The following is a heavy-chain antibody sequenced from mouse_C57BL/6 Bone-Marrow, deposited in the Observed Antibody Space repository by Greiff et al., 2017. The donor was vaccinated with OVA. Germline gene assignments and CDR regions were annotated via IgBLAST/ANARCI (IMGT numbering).Heavy chain of an antibody. D-gene: IGHD4-1*01. Sequence: VQLQQSGPVLVKPGASVKLSCKASGYTFTDYCMHWVKQRHGKGLEWIGVINPYNGGTSYNQTFKGKATLTVDNSSSTAYMQLSSLTSEDSAVYYCARRGSDYFDFGGQGTALTVSA. CDR2: INPYNGGT. CDR1: GYTFTDYC. J-gene: IGHJ2*01. CDR3: ARRGSDYFDF. V-gene: IGHV1-19*01.